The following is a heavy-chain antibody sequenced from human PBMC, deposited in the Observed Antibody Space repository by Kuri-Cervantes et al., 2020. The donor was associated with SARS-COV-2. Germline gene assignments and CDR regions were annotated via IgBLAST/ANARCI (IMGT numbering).Heavy chain of an antibody. CDR3: AKRFVVPTNGTDYFDY. D-gene: IGHD3-10*01. CDR1: GFTFKSYA. V-gene: IGHV3-23*01. CDR2: ISGSSDYT. Sequence: GESLKISCAASGFTFKSYAMNWVRQAPGKGLEWVSTISGSSDYTYYAESVDYAESVEGRFTISRDISEKTLYLQMHRLRAEDTAVYYCAKRFVVPTNGTDYFDYWGQGTLVTVSS. J-gene: IGHJ4*02.